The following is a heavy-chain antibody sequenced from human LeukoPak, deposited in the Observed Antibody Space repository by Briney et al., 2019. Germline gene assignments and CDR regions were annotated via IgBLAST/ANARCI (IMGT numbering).Heavy chain of an antibody. CDR3: ARGEAGAFDY. D-gene: IGHD6-19*01. V-gene: IGHV3-23*01. Sequence: PGGSLRLSCAASGFTFSASAMNWVRQAPAKGLEWVSSVNGGGSSTYYADSVKGRFTISRDNSKNTLYLQMNSLRAEDTALCYCARGEAGAFDYWGQGTLVTVSS. J-gene: IGHJ4*02. CDR2: VNGGGSST. CDR1: GFTFSASA.